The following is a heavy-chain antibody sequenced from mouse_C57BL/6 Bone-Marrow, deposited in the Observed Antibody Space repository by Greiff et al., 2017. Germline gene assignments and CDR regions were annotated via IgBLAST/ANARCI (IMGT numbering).Heavy chain of an antibody. J-gene: IGHJ2*01. CDR3: TRYPLRYGDY. D-gene: IGHD1-1*01. CDR1: GYTFTDYE. Sequence: VQLVESGAELVRPGASVTLSCKASGYTFTDYEMHWVKQTPVHGLEWIGAIDPETGGTAYNQKFKGKAILTADKSSSTAYMELRSLTSEDSAVYYCTRYPLRYGDYWGQGTTLTVSS. CDR2: IDPETGGT. V-gene: IGHV1-15*01.